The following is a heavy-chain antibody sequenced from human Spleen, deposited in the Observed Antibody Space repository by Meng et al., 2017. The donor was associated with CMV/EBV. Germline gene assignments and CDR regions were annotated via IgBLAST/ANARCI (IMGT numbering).Heavy chain of an antibody. V-gene: IGHV3-11*04. CDR1: GFTFNEIY. J-gene: IGHJ4*02. CDR2: ISGSGTTI. Sequence: GESLKISCAASGFTFNEIYMSWIRQAPGKGLEWLSFISGSGTTIYYADSVKGRFSVTRDNAKSSLYLQMTGLRAEDTAVYYCAIGYCSSTSCSTFDYWGQGTLVTVSS. D-gene: IGHD2-2*02. CDR3: AIGYCSSTSCSTFDY.